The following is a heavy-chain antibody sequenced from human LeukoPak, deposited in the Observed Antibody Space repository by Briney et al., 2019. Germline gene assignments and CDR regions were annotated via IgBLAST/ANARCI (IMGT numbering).Heavy chain of an antibody. CDR2: INHSGST. CDR3: ARRWGLWFGELFHRYFDY. CDR1: GGSFSGYY. J-gene: IGHJ4*02. D-gene: IGHD3-10*01. Sequence: PSETLSLTCAVYGGSFSGYYWSWIRQPPGKGLEWIGEINHSGSTNYNPSLKSRVTISVDTSKNQFSLKLSSVTAADTAVYYCARRWGLWFGELFHRYFDYWGQGTLVTVSS. V-gene: IGHV4-34*01.